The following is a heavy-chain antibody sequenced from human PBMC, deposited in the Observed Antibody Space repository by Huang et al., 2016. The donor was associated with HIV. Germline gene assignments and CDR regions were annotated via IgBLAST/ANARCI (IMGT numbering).Heavy chain of an antibody. D-gene: IGHD3-10*01. Sequence: EVQLLESGGGLVQPGGSLRLSCVASGFTFNSYAMSWFRQAPGKGLEWVSAIIGTGNTPYYADSVKGRFTISRDNARNTLYLQLNSLRPDDTAIYYCAKVRGSGSFYNDNWGQGTLVTVSS. J-gene: IGHJ4*02. V-gene: IGHV3-23*01. CDR1: GFTFNSYA. CDR3: AKVRGSGSFYNDN. CDR2: IIGTGNTP.